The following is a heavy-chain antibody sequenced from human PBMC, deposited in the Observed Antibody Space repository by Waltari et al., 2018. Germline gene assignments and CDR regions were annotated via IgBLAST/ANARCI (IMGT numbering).Heavy chain of an antibody. V-gene: IGHV3-11*01. J-gene: IGHJ6*03. CDR2: ISSSGSTI. CDR1: GFTFSDYY. CDR3: AREGIAAAGQHHYYYMDV. Sequence: GGGLVKPGGSLRLSCAASGFTFSDYYMSWIRQAPGKGLEWVSYISSSGSTIYYADSMKGRFTIYRDNAKNSLYLQMNSLRAEDTAVYYCAREGIAAAGQHHYYYMDVWGKGTTVTVSS. D-gene: IGHD6-13*01.